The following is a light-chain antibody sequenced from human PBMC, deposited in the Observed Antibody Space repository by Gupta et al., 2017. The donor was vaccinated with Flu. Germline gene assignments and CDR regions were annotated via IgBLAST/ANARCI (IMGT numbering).Light chain of an antibody. CDR2: DVD. J-gene: IGLJ3*02. CDR1: SSDIGGYYY. CDR3: CSYAGSYTWV. V-gene: IGLV2-11*01. Sequence: QSALTQPRSVSRSPGQSVTFSCTGTSSDIGGYYYVSWYQQNPDKAPKLIIFDVDKRPSGVPDRFSGSKSGNTASLTISGLQAEDEADYYCCSYAGSYTWVFGGGTKLTVL.